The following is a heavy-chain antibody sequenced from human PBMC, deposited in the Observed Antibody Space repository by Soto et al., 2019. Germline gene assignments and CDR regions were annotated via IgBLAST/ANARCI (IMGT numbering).Heavy chain of an antibody. Sequence: PAGSLRLSCGASGFSFSSYAMSWVRQAPRQGLEWVSAISVSGGSTYYADSVKGRFTISRDNSKNTLYLQMNGLRAEDTAVYYCARFLDWFDPWGQGTLVTVSS. CDR2: ISVSGGST. D-gene: IGHD3-3*01. CDR3: ARFLDWFDP. J-gene: IGHJ5*02. V-gene: IGHV3-23*01. CDR1: GFSFSSYA.